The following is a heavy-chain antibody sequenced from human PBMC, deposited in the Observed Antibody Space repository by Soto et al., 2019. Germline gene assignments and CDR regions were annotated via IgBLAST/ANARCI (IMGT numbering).Heavy chain of an antibody. CDR2: IFSGGST. V-gene: IGHV3-66*01. CDR1: GFTVISNY. D-gene: IGHD3-16*01. CDR3: ARDRIGVDH. Sequence: GGSLILSCASSGFTVISNYMSWVRQAPGKGLEWVSVIFSGGSTYYADSVKGRFTISRDNSKNTLYLHMNSLRVDDTAVYYCARDRIGVDHWGQGTLVTVSS. J-gene: IGHJ4*02.